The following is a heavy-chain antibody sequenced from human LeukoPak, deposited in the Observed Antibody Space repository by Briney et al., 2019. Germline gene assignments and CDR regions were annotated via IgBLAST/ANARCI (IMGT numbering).Heavy chain of an antibody. V-gene: IGHV3-48*04. J-gene: IGHJ4*02. D-gene: IGHD6-19*01. CDR2: ISSSSTI. CDR1: GFTFSSYS. CDR3: ARGDIAVSGTFPFDY. Sequence: GGSLRLSCAASGFTFSSYSMNWVRQAPGKGLEWVSYISSSSTIYYADSVKGRFTISRDNAKNTLYLQMNSLRAEDTAVYYCARGDIAVSGTFPFDYWGQGSLVTVSS.